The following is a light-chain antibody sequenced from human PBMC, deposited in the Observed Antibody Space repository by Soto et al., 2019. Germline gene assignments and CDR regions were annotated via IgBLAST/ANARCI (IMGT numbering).Light chain of an antibody. Sequence: QSVLAQPASLSGSPGQSITISCTGTSSDVGSYKLVSWFQQHPGKAPKLMIYEGSKRPSGVSNRFSGSKSGNTASLTISGLQAEDEADHYCCSYASSSTYVFGTGTKVTVL. V-gene: IGLV2-23*01. CDR1: SSDVGSYKL. J-gene: IGLJ1*01. CDR3: CSYASSSTYV. CDR2: EGS.